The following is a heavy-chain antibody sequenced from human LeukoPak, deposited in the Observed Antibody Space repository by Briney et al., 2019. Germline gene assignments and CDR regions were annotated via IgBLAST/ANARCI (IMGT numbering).Heavy chain of an antibody. V-gene: IGHV3-74*01. CDR3: ARAPSEIGGYYPEYFRH. J-gene: IGHJ1*01. CDR2: IKSDGST. Sequence: GGSLRLSCAASGFTFSSYWVHWVPQAPGKGLVWVSRIKSDGSTNYADSVKGRFTISRDNAKNTVSLQMNSLRAEDTGVYYCARAPSEIGGYYPEYFRHWGQGTLVTVSS. D-gene: IGHD3-22*01. CDR1: GFTFSSYW.